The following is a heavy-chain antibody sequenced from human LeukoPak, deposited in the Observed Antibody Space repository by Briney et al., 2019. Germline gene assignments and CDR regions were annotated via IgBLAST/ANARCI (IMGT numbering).Heavy chain of an antibody. D-gene: IGHD3-3*01. CDR3: ARNLATRFLDYYYYYYMDV. V-gene: IGHV3-20*04. CDR2: INWNGNNI. J-gene: IGHJ6*03. Sequence: GGSLRLSCAASGFIFDDYDVSWVRQAPGKGLEWVSNINWNGNNIGYADSVRGRFTISRDNAKNSLYLQMNSLRAEDTAVYYCARNLATRFLDYYYYYYMDVWGKGTTVTVSS. CDR1: GFIFDDYD.